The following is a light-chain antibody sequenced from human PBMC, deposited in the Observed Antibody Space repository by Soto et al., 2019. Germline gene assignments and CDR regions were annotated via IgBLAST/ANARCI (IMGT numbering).Light chain of an antibody. Sequence: QSVLTQPRSVSGSPGQSVTISCTGTSSDVGGYNFVSWYQQYPGKVPKLIIYDVSQRPSGVPDRFSASKSDNTASLTISGLQPEDEADYYCCSYAGSYTLFGGGTQLTVL. CDR2: DVS. CDR1: SSDVGGYNF. CDR3: CSYAGSYTL. V-gene: IGLV2-11*01. J-gene: IGLJ2*01.